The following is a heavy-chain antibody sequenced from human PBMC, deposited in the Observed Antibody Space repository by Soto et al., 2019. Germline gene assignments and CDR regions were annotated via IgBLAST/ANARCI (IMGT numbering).Heavy chain of an antibody. CDR2: ISYDGSNK. J-gene: IGHJ4*02. CDR3: ARAGLGNPNGGCFDY. D-gene: IGHD7-27*01. Sequence: ESGGGVVQPGRSLRLSCAASGFTFSSYAMHWVRQAPGKGLEWVAVISYDGSNKYYADSVKGRLTISRDNSKNTLYLQMNSLRAADTSVYYCARAGLGNPNGGCFDYWGQGTLVTVSS. V-gene: IGHV3-30-3*01. CDR1: GFTFSSYA.